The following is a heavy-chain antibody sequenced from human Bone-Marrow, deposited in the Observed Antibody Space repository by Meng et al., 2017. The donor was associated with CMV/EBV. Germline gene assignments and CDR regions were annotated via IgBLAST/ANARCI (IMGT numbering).Heavy chain of an antibody. V-gene: IGHV5-51*01. J-gene: IGHJ5*02. Sequence: GSLRLSCKGSGYNFASYWIAWMRQRPGQGLEWVGIIYPGDSKTNYSPSLQGRVTITADKSTKIAYLQWNSLTTSDTAVYYCARGGLVRGVVLPKWFDPWGHGTLVTVSS. CDR3: ARGGLVRGVVLPKWFDP. CDR1: GYNFASYW. CDR2: IYPGDSKT. D-gene: IGHD3-10*01.